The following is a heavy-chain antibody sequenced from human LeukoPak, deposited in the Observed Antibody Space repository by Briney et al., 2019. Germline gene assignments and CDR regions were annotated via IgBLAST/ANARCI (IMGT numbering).Heavy chain of an antibody. CDR2: IYYRGST. Sequence: SETLSLTCTVSGGSISSYYWSWIRQPPGKGLEWIGYIYYRGSTNYNPSLKSRLTMSVDTSKNQFSLKLSSVTAADTAVYYCARDYGGKFDYWGQGTLVTVSS. CDR1: GGSISSYY. CDR3: ARDYGGKFDY. J-gene: IGHJ4*02. D-gene: IGHD4-23*01. V-gene: IGHV4-59*01.